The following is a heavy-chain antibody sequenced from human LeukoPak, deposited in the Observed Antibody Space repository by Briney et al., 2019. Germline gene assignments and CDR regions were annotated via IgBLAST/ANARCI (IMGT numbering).Heavy chain of an antibody. Sequence: SETLSLTCTVSGGSISSSSYYWGWIRQPPGKGLEWIGSIYYSGSTYYNPSLKSRVTISVDTSKNQFSLKLSSVTAADTAVYYCARTLRITIFGSLYYFDYWGQGTLVTVSS. J-gene: IGHJ4*02. CDR1: GGSISSSSYY. V-gene: IGHV4-39*01. CDR3: ARTLRITIFGSLYYFDY. D-gene: IGHD3-3*01. CDR2: IYYSGST.